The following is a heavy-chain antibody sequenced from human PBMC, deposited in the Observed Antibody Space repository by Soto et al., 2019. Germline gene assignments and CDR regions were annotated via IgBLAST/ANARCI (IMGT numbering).Heavy chain of an antibody. CDR1: GGSISSGGYS. CDR3: ARASGLELPIYYFDY. CDR2: IYHSGST. J-gene: IGHJ4*02. Sequence: PSETLSLTCAVSGGSISSGGYSWSWIRQPPGKGLAWIGYIYHSGSTYYNPSLKSRVTISVDRSKNQFSLKLSSVTAADTAVYYCARASGLELPIYYFDYWGQGTLVTVSS. V-gene: IGHV4-30-2*01. D-gene: IGHD3-10*01.